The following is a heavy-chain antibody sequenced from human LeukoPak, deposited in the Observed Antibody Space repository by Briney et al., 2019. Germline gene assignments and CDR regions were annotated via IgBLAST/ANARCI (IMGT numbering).Heavy chain of an antibody. CDR1: GFTFSNYA. CDR2: IRYDGSNK. V-gene: IGHV3-30*02. D-gene: IGHD1-14*01. Sequence: GGSLRLSCAASGFTFSNYAMTWVRQAPGKGLEWVAFIRYDGSNKYYADSVKGRFTISRDNSKNTLYLQINSLRAEDTAVYYCAKDTTPPKAGFDPWGQGTLVTVSS. J-gene: IGHJ5*02. CDR3: AKDTTPPKAGFDP.